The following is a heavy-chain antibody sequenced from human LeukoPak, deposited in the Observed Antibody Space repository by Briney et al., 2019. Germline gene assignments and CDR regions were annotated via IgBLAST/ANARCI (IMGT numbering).Heavy chain of an antibody. CDR3: VRFRAAVRGVLV. Sequence: GGSLRLSCAASGFTFSSFTMNWVRQAPGKGLEWVSSISSSSTYKDYIDSVKGRFTISRDNAKETVYLQMNSLRVEDTAVYYCVRFRAAVRGVLVWGKGTTVTVSS. D-gene: IGHD3-10*01. J-gene: IGHJ6*04. V-gene: IGHV3-21*01. CDR1: GFTFSSFT. CDR2: ISSSSTYK.